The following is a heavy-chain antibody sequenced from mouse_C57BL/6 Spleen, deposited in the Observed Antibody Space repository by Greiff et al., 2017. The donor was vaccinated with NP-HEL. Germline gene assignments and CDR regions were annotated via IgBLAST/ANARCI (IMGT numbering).Heavy chain of an antibody. CDR3: ARDYSNYGAMDY. V-gene: IGHV5-4*01. D-gene: IGHD2-5*01. J-gene: IGHJ4*01. CDR1: GFTFSSYA. CDR2: ISDGGSYT. Sequence: VQLKESGGGLVKPGGSLKLSCAASGFTFSSYAMSWVRQTPEKRLEWVATISDGGSYTYYPDNVKGRFTISRDNAKNNLYLQMSHLKSEDTAMYYCARDYSNYGAMDYWGQGTSVTVSS.